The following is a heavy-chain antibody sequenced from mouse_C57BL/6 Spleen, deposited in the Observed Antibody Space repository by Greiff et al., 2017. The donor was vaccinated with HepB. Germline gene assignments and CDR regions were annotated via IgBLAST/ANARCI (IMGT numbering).Heavy chain of an antibody. V-gene: IGHV1-59*01. CDR3: ARSTMVTTGFAY. CDR2: IDPSDSYT. CDR1: GYTFTSYW. J-gene: IGHJ3*01. D-gene: IGHD2-2*01. Sequence: QVQLQQPGAELVRPGPSVKLSCKASGYTFTSYWMHWVKQRPGQGLEWIGVIDPSDSYTNYNQKFKGKATLTVDTSSSTAYMQLSSLTSEDSAVYYCARSTMVTTGFAYWDQGTLVTVSA.